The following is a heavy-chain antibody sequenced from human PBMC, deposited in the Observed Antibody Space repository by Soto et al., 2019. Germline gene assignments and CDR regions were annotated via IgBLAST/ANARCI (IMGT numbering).Heavy chain of an antibody. CDR2: INPNCGGT. CDR1: GYTFTGYY. D-gene: IGHD6-6*01. CDR3: ARASGGLIEYSSSSGSRDAFDI. V-gene: IGHV1-2*04. J-gene: IGHJ3*02. Sequence: ASVKVSCKASGYTFTGYYMHWVRQAPGQGLEWMGWINPNCGGTNYAQKFQGWVTMTRDTSISTAYMELSRLRSDDTAVYYCARASGGLIEYSSSSGSRDAFDIWGQGTMVTVSS.